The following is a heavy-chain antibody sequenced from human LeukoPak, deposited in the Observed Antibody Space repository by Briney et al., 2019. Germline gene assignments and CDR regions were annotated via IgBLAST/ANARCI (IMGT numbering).Heavy chain of an antibody. Sequence: GGSLRLSCATSGFPFAAYDMHWVRQAPGKGLEWVSAFGSAGDTYYPGAVKGRFTISRDYAKNSLYLQMNNLRAGDTAVYFCVRGALPGDNWYFDLWGRGTLVTVSS. J-gene: IGHJ2*01. CDR3: VRGALPGDNWYFDL. CDR2: FGSAGDT. V-gene: IGHV3-13*01. CDR1: GFPFAAYD.